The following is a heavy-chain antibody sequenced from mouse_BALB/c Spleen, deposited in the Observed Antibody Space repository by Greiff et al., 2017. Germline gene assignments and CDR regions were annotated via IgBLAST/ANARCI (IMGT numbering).Heavy chain of an antibody. V-gene: IGHV1-9*01. D-gene: IGHD1-1*01. CDR3: ARETTVVAPYAMDY. J-gene: IGHJ4*01. CDR1: GYTFSSYW. CDR2: ILPGSGST. Sequence: QVQLKQSGAELMKPGASVKISCKATGYTFSSYWIEWVKQRPGHGLEWIGEILPGSGSTNYNEKFKGKATFTADTSSNTAYMQLSSLTSEDSAVYYCARETTVVAPYAMDYWGQGTSVTVSS.